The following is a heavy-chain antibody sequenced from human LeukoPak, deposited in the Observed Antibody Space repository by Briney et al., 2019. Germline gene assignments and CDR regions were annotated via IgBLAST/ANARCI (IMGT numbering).Heavy chain of an antibody. V-gene: IGHV4-4*07. CDR3: ARGRGPFDS. CDR2: IYTSGTT. Sequence: PSETLSLTCTVSDGSIGTYYWSWIRQPAGKALEWIGRIYTSGTTTFNSSLKRRVTMSVDSSKNRPSLKLNSVTAADTAVYYCARGRGPFDSWGQGTLVTVSS. D-gene: IGHD3-10*01. CDR1: DGSIGTYY. J-gene: IGHJ4*02.